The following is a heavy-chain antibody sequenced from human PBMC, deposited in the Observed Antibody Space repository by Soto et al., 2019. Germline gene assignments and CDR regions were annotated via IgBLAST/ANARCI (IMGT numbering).Heavy chain of an antibody. V-gene: IGHV3-33*01. CDR2: IWYDGSNK. J-gene: IGHJ5*02. CDR1: GFTFSSYG. Sequence: PGGSLRLSCAASGFTFSSYGMHWVRQAPGKGLEWVAVIWYDGSNKYYADSVKGRFTISRDNSKNTLYLQMNSLRAEDTAVYYCAREYPNDFWSGYPTFDPWGQGTLVTVSS. D-gene: IGHD3-3*01. CDR3: AREYPNDFWSGYPTFDP.